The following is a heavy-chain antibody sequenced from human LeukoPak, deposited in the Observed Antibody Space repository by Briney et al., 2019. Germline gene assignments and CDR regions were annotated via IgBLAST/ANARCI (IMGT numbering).Heavy chain of an antibody. J-gene: IGHJ4*02. CDR3: ARERAGRFDY. D-gene: IGHD1-26*01. CDR1: GYTFTGYY. CDR2: INPNSGNT. Sequence: ASVKVSCKASGYTFTGYYMHWVRQAPGQGLEWMGWINPNSGNTGYAQKFQGRVTMPRNTSISTAYMELSSLRSEDTAVYYCARERAGRFDYWGQGTLVTVSS. V-gene: IGHV1-8*02.